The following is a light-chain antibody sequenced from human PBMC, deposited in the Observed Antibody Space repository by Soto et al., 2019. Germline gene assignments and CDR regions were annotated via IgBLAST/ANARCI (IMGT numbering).Light chain of an antibody. CDR1: HSISSW. CDR3: QHYNSYPWT. CDR2: RAS. J-gene: IGKJ1*01. Sequence: DIQMTQSPSTLSASVGDRLTISCRATHSISSWLAWYQQKPGQAPKLLIYRASTLESGVPSRFIGSVSGTEFTLTITSLQPDDFATYYCQHYNSYPWTFGQGTKVEIK. V-gene: IGKV1-5*03.